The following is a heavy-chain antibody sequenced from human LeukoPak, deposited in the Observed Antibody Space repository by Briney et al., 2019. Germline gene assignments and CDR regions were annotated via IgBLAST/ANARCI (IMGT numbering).Heavy chain of an antibody. D-gene: IGHD3-9*01. CDR1: GYTFTSYG. CDR3: GRLLDILAGYYIEY. CDR2: ISAYNGNT. V-gene: IGHV1-18*01. J-gene: IGHJ4*02. Sequence: ASVKVSCKASGYTFTSYGISWVGQAPGQGLEWMGWISAYNGNTNYAQKLHGRVTMTTDTSTSTGYMELRSLRSYDTAVCYCGRLLDILAGYYIEYWGQGTLGTVSS.